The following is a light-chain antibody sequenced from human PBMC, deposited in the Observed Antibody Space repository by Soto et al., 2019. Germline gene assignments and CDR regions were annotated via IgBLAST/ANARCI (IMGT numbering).Light chain of an antibody. CDR3: QQSYSTLRT. V-gene: IGKV1-39*01. CDR2: AAS. CDR1: QSISSY. J-gene: IGKJ1*01. Sequence: DIQMTQSPSSLSASVGDRVTITCPASQSISSYLNWYQQKPGKAPKLLIYAASSLQSGVPSRFSGSGSGTDFTLTISSLQPEDFATYYCQQSYSTLRTFGQGTKVDIK.